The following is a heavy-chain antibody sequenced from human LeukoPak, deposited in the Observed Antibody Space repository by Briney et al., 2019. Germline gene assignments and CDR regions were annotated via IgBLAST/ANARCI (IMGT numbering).Heavy chain of an antibody. CDR1: GGSISSSSYY. D-gene: IGHD4-11*01. Sequence: SETLSLTCTVSGGSISSSSYYWGWIRQPPGKGLEWIGSIYYSGSTYYNPSLKSRVTISVDTSKNQFSLKLSSVTAADTAVYYCARGRNAPPFYYYYMDVWGKGTTLTVSS. V-gene: IGHV4-39*07. J-gene: IGHJ6*03. CDR2: IYYSGST. CDR3: ARGRNAPPFYYYYMDV.